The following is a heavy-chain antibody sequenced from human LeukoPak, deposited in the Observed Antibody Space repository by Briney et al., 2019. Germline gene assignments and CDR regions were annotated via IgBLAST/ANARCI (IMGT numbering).Heavy chain of an antibody. CDR2: INPNSGGT. Sequence: ASVTVSCKASGYTFTGYYMHWVRQAPGQGLEWMGWINPNSGGTNYAQKFQGRVTMTRDTSISTAYMELSRLRSDDTAVYYCARGHWTGLRSDDYYYYGMDVWGQGTTVTVSS. V-gene: IGHV1-2*02. D-gene: IGHD3/OR15-3a*01. CDR3: ARGHWTGLRSDDYYYYGMDV. CDR1: GYTFTGYY. J-gene: IGHJ6*02.